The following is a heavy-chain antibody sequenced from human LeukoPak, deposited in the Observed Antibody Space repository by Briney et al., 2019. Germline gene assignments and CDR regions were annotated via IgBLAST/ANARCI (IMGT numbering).Heavy chain of an antibody. V-gene: IGHV3-21*01. J-gene: IGHJ4*02. CDR1: GFTLSAYS. CDR3: AREYFNDVFDY. CDR2: ISSSSYI. Sequence: GGSLRLSCAASGFTLSAYSMNWVRQAPGKGLEWVSSISSSSYIYNADSVKGRFTISRDNAKNSLYLQMNSLRAEDTAVYYCAREYFNDVFDYWGQGTLVTVSS. D-gene: IGHD1-1*01.